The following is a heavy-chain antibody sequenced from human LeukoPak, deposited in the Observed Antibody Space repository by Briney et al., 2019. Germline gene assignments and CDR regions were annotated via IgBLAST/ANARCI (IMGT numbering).Heavy chain of an antibody. Sequence: PSETLSLTCTVSGGSISSSSYYWGWIRQPPGKGLEWIGSIYYSGSTYYNPSLKSRVTISVDTSKNQFSLKLSSVTAADTAVYYCARDRTGHYDFWSGYSNWFDPWGQGTLVTVSS. CDR3: ARDRTGHYDFWSGYSNWFDP. D-gene: IGHD3-3*01. V-gene: IGHV4-39*07. J-gene: IGHJ5*02. CDR2: IYYSGST. CDR1: GGSISSSSYY.